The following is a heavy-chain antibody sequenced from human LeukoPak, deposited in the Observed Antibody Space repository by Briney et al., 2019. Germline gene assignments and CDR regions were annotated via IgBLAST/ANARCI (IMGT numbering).Heavy chain of an antibody. D-gene: IGHD6-6*01. J-gene: IGHJ4*02. CDR1: GFTFSSYS. Sequence: GGSLRLSCAASGFTFSSYSMNWVRQAPGKGLEWVSSISSSSSYIYYADSVKGRFTISRDNAKNSLYLQMNSLRAEDTAVYYCARDLELVSIGFDYWGQGTLVTVSS. CDR2: ISSSSSYI. V-gene: IGHV3-21*01. CDR3: ARDLELVSIGFDY.